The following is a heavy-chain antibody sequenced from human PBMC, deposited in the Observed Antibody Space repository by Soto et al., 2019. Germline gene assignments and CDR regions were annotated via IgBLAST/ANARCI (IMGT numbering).Heavy chain of an antibody. CDR1: GGSIVSSSSY. V-gene: IGHV4-39*01. CDR3: ATTRGIAVGGSFDY. Sequence: PSETLSLTCPVSGGSIVSSSSYWFCIGEPPGKGLEWIGTIYSGSTYYNPSLKSRVTISVDTSKNQFSLKLSSVAAADTAIYFCATTRGIAVGGSFDYWGQGTLVTVSS. J-gene: IGHJ4*02. D-gene: IGHD6-13*01. CDR2: IYSGST.